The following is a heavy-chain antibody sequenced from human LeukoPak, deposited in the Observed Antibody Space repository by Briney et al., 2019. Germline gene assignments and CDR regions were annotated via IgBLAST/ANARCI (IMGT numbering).Heavy chain of an antibody. Sequence: GGSLRLSCAASGFTFSSYSMNWVRQAPGKGLEWVSSISSSSSYIYYADSVKGRFTISRDNAKNSLYLQMNSLRAEDTAVYYCARGFCSGGSCYSASVPWGQGTLVTVSS. V-gene: IGHV3-21*01. CDR2: ISSSSSYI. CDR1: GFTFSSYS. CDR3: ARGFCSGGSCYSASVP. D-gene: IGHD2-15*01. J-gene: IGHJ4*02.